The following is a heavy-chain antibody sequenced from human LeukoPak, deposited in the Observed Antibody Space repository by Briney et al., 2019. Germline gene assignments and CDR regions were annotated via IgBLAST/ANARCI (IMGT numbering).Heavy chain of an antibody. CDR1: GYTFTGYY. CDR2: INHNSGGT. D-gene: IGHD2-2*02. CDR3: ARDGGYCSSTSCYTGLDY. Sequence: ASVKVSCKASGYTFTGYYMHWVRQAPGQGLEWMGWINHNSGGTNYAQKFQGRVTMTRDTSISTAYMELSRLRSDDTAVYYCARDGGYCSSTSCYTGLDYWGQGTLVTVPS. V-gene: IGHV1-2*02. J-gene: IGHJ4*02.